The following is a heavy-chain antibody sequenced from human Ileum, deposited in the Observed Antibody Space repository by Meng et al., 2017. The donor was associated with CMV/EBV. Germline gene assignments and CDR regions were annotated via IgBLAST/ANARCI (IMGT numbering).Heavy chain of an antibody. CDR3: ARMPGRRFDS. CDR1: GESISDGAYY. CDR2: VYYTGTT. J-gene: IGHJ5*01. V-gene: IGHV4-30-4*08. Sequence: QVQLQESGPGLVKPSETLSLTCTVSGESISDGAYYWSWIRQSPEKGLEWIGHVYYTGTTYYNRSLRSRVAISIDTSNNEFSLKLSSVTAADTAVYYCARMPGRRFDSWGQGTLVTVSS. D-gene: IGHD2-2*01.